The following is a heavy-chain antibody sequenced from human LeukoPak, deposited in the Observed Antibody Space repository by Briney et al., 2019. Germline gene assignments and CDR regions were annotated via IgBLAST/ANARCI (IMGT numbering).Heavy chain of an antibody. D-gene: IGHD2/OR15-2a*01. CDR1: GFSVSNYY. Sequence: GGSLRLSCAGSGFSVSNYYMSWVRQAPGKGLEWVSLIRDSGETFYADSVKGRFTISRDTSTNTLYLQMHSLRAEDTAVYYCARDADTTASYWYFDLWGRGTQVTVSS. J-gene: IGHJ2*01. CDR2: IRDSGET. V-gene: IGHV3-66*01. CDR3: ARDADTTASYWYFDL.